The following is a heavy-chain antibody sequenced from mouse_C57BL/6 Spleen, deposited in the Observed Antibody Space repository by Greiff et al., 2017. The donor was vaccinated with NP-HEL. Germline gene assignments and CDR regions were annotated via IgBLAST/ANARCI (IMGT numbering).Heavy chain of an antibody. V-gene: IGHV1-81*01. J-gene: IGHJ1*03. CDR2: IYPRSGNT. Sequence: VQLQQSGAELARPGASVKLSCKASGYTFTSYGISWVKQRTGQGLEWIGEIYPRSGNTYYNEKFKGKATLTADKSSSTAYMELRSLTSEDSAVYFCARVRITTVEGDVWGTGTTVTVSS. CDR3: ARVRITTVEGDV. D-gene: IGHD1-1*01. CDR1: GYTFTSYG.